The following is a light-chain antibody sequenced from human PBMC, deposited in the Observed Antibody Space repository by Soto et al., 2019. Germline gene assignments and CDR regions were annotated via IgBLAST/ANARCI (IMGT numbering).Light chain of an antibody. Sequence: EIAMTQSPATLAVSPGERGTLSCRASQSVSNNLAWYQQKPRQAPRLLIYLASTRAPGIPARFSSSGSGTEFTLTTSSLQSDDFAIYDGQQYTNWPPVTFGQGTRLEI. CDR2: LAS. V-gene: IGKV3D-15*01. J-gene: IGKJ5*01. CDR1: QSVSNN. CDR3: QQYTNWPPVT.